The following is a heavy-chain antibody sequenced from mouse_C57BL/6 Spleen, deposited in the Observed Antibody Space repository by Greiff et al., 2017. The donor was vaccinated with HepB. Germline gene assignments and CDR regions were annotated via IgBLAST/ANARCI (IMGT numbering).Heavy chain of an antibody. D-gene: IGHD1-1*01. CDR3: ARSAVGAMDY. J-gene: IGHJ4*01. CDR2: IDPSDSYT. Sequence: QVQLQQPGAELVMPGASVKLSCKASGYTFTSYWMHWVKQRPGQGLEWIGEIDPSDSYTNYNQKFKGKSTLTVDKSSSTAYMQISSLTSEDSAVYYCARSAVGAMDYWGQGTSVTVSS. CDR1: GYTFTSYW. V-gene: IGHV1-69*01.